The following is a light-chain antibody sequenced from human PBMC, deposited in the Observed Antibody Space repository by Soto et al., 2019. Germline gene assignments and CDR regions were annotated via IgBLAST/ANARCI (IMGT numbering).Light chain of an antibody. Sequence: QSALTQPASVSGSHGQSITISCTGTSSDVGGYNYVSWYQQHPGKAPKLMIYDVSNRPSGVSYRFSGSKSGNTASLTISGLQAEDEGDFYCSSYTSSGTDVFGTGTKVTVL. J-gene: IGLJ1*01. CDR1: SSDVGGYNY. CDR3: SSYTSSGTDV. CDR2: DVS. V-gene: IGLV2-14*03.